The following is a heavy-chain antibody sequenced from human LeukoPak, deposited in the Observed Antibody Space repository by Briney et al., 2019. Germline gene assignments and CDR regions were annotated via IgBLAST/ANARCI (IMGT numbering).Heavy chain of an antibody. CDR2: IYYSGST. CDR1: GGSISSSSYY. J-gene: IGHJ5*02. D-gene: IGHD3-16*02. Sequence: SETLSLTCTVSGGSISSSSYYWGWIRQPPGKGLEWIGSIYYSGSTYYNPSLKSRVTISVDTSKNQFSLKLSSVTAADTAVCYCARDLNDYVWGSYRYGYNWFDPWGQGTLVTVSS. CDR3: ARDLNDYVWGSYRYGYNWFDP. V-gene: IGHV4-39*07.